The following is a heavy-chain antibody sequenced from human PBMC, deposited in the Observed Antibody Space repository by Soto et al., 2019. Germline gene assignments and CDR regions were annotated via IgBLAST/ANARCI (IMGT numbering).Heavy chain of an antibody. CDR3: ARGSLGRMGATHFDY. D-gene: IGHD1-26*01. CDR1: GGTFSSYA. J-gene: IGHJ4*02. V-gene: IGHV1-69*01. Sequence: QVQLVQSGAEVKKPGSSVKVSCKASGGTFSSYAISWVRQAPGQGLEWMGGIIPIFGTANYAQKFQGRVTITAAESTRTAYMELSSLRSEDTAVYYCARGSLGRMGATHFDYWGQGTLVTVSS. CDR2: IIPIFGTA.